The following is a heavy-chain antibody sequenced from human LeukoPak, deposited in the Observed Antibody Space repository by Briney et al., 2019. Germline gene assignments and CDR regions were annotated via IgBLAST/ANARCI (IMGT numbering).Heavy chain of an antibody. CDR1: GGSISSYY. Sequence: SETLSLTCTVSGGSISSYYWSWIRQPPGKGLEWIGYIYYSGSTNCNPSLKSRVTISVDTSKNQFSLKLSSVTAADTAVYYCARGFLWFGELSLDYWGQGTLVTVSS. CDR3: ARGFLWFGELSLDY. V-gene: IGHV4-59*01. CDR2: IYYSGST. J-gene: IGHJ4*02. D-gene: IGHD3-10*01.